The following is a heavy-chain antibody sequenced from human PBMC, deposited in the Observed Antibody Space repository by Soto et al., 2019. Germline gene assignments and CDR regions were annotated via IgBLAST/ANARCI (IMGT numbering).Heavy chain of an antibody. J-gene: IGHJ5*02. CDR1: GGSISSGDYY. CDR3: VRLDVVHDYVEH. CDR2: IYNSGIT. V-gene: IGHV4-30-4*01. Sequence: PSETLSLTCTVSGGSISSGDYYWSWIRQPPGKGLEWIGYIYNSGITNFNPSLKSRVTISIDTPKNQFSLKLTSVTAADTAVYYCVRLDVVHDYVEHWGLGTLVTVSS. D-gene: IGHD4-17*01.